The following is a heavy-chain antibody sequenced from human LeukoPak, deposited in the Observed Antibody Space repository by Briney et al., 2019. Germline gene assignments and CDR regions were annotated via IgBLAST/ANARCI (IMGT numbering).Heavy chain of an antibody. V-gene: IGHV3-23*01. D-gene: IGHD3-16*01. J-gene: IGHJ2*01. Sequence: GGSLRLSCAASGFTFSTYAMSWVRQAPGKGLEWVSAISGSGGNTHYADSVRGRFTISRDNSKNTLYVQMNSLRVEDTAVYYCTQGARADTYWYFDLWGRGTLVTVAS. CDR1: GFTFSTYA. CDR2: ISGSGGNT. CDR3: TQGARADTYWYFDL.